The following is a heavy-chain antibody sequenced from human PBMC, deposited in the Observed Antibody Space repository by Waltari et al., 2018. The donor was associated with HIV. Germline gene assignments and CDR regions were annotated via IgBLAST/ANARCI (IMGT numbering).Heavy chain of an antibody. CDR2: ISSSGSTI. J-gene: IGHJ4*02. CDR1: GFTFSSYE. Sequence: EVQLVESGGGLVQPGGSLRLSCAASGFTFSSYEMNWVRQAPGKGLEWVSYISSSGSTIYYADSVKGRFTISRDNAKNSLYLQMNSLRAEDTAVYYCATLFGELLYKVDYWGQGTLVTVSS. V-gene: IGHV3-48*03. D-gene: IGHD3-10*02. CDR3: ATLFGELLYKVDY.